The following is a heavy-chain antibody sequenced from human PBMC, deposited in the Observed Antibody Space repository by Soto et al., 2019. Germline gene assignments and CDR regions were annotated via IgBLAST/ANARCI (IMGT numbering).Heavy chain of an antibody. CDR3: ARQRVLSTNMFITSFDP. J-gene: IGHJ5*02. V-gene: IGHV4-39*01. CDR1: GGSINSSDHF. CDR2: VYYTETT. Sequence: KPSETLSLTCSLPGGSINSSDHFWGWIRQTPGKGLEWIGSVYYTETTYYNPSLKSPVTISVETSRNTFSLKVNSVTAADTGIYYCARQRVLSTNMFITSFDPWGQGTLVTVSS. D-gene: IGHD3-10*02.